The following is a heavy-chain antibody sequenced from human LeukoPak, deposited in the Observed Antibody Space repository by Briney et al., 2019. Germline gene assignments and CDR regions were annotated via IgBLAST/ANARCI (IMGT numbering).Heavy chain of an antibody. D-gene: IGHD3-3*01. CDR1: GGSISSYY. Sequence: SETLSLTCTVSGGSISSYYWSWIRQPPGKGLEWIGYIYYSGSTNYNPSLKSRVTISVDTSKNQFSLKLSSVTAADTAVYYCARDGGYDFWSGYYHWFDPWGQGTLVTVSS. J-gene: IGHJ5*02. CDR3: ARDGGYDFWSGYYHWFDP. V-gene: IGHV4-59*01. CDR2: IYYSGST.